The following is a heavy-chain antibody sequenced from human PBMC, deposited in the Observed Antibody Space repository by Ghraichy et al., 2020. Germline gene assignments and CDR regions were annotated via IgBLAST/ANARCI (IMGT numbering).Heavy chain of an antibody. D-gene: IGHD3-10*01. CDR3: ARTRAPRGRYDYYYYMDV. V-gene: IGHV4-34*01. J-gene: IGHJ6*03. Sequence: SETLSLTCAVYGGSFSGYYWSWIRQPPGKGLEWIGEINHSGSTNYNPSLKSRVTISVDTSKNQFSLKLSSVTAADTAVYYCARTRAPRGRYDYYYYMDVWGKGTTVTVSS. CDR1: GGSFSGYY. CDR2: INHSGST.